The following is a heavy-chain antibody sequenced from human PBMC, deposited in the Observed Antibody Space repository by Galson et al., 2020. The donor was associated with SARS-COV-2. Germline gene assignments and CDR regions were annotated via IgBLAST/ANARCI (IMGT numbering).Heavy chain of an antibody. CDR2: INWNGGST. J-gene: IGHJ5*02. CDR3: ARGTHGWFGESNWFDP. D-gene: IGHD3-10*01. V-gene: IGHV3-20*01. CDR1: GFTFDDYG. Sequence: GESLKISCAASGFTFDDYGMSWVRQAPGKGLEWVSGINWNGGSTGYADSVKGRFTISRDNAKNSLYLQMNSLRAEDTALYHCARGTHGWFGESNWFDPWGQGTLVTVSS.